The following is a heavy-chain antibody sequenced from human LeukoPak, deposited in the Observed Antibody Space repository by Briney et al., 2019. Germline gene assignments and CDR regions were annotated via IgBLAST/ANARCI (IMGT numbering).Heavy chain of an antibody. D-gene: IGHD3-16*01. Sequence: GASVKVSCKVSGYTLTELSMHWVRQAPGKGLEWMGGFDPEDGETIYAQKFQGRVTMTEDTSTHTAYMEVSSLRSEDTAVYYCATARGGGVGYYFDYWGQGTLVTVSS. J-gene: IGHJ4*02. CDR2: FDPEDGET. V-gene: IGHV1-24*01. CDR1: GYTLTELS. CDR3: ATARGGGVGYYFDY.